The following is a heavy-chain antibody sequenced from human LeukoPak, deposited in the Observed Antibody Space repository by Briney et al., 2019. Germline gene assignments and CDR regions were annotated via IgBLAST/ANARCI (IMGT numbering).Heavy chain of an antibody. CDR1: GGSISSGGYY. D-gene: IGHD3-22*01. V-gene: IGHV4-31*03. CDR2: IYYSGST. J-gene: IGHJ4*02. CDR3: ARVWDYYDSSGYFPYFDY. Sequence: SETLSLTCTVSGGSISSGGYYWSWIRQHPGKGLEWIGYIYYSGSTYYNPSLKSRVTISVDTSKNQFSLKLSSVTAAGTAVYYCARVWDYYDSSGYFPYFDYWGQGTLVTVSS.